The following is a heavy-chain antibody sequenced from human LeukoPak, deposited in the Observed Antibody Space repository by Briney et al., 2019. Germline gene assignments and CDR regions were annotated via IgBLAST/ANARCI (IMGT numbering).Heavy chain of an antibody. J-gene: IGHJ3*02. CDR2: IYYLGRT. CDR1: GGSIRSRDYY. D-gene: IGHD2-21*02. Sequence: SETLSLTCTVSGGSIRSRDYYWGWIRQPPVKGLEWIGNIYYLGRTYYNPSLKSRVTISVDTSNNQFSLKLSSVTAADTAVYFCARHVTSFHIWGQGTMVTVSS. V-gene: IGHV4-39*01. CDR3: ARHVTSFHI.